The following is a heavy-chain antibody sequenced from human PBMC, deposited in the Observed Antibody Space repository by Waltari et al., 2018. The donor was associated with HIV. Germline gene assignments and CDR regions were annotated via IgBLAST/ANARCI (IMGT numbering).Heavy chain of an antibody. CDR1: GGSISSGSYY. D-gene: IGHD2-2*01. V-gene: IGHV4-61*02. J-gene: IGHJ5*02. CDR3: ARGVPAATDWFDP. CDR2: IYISGRP. Sequence: QVQLQESGPGLVKPSQTLSLTCTVSGGSISSGSYYWSWIRQPAGKGLEWIGRIYISGRPNYNPALKSRFTISVDTSKNHFSLKLSSVTAADTAVYYCARGVPAATDWFDPWGQGTLVTVSS.